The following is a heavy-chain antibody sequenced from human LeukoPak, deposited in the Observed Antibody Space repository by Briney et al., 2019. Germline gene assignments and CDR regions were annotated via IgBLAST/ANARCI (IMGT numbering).Heavy chain of an antibody. V-gene: IGHV4-59*01. CDR1: GGSISSYY. D-gene: IGHD3-9*01. J-gene: IGHJ6*02. Sequence: SETLSLTCTVSGGSISSYYWSWIRQPPGKGLEWIGYIYYSGSTNYNPSLKSRVTISVDTSKNQFSLKLSSVTAADTAVYYCARDPRERLRYPGTGYGMDVWGQGTTVTVSS. CDR2: IYYSGST. CDR3: ARDPRERLRYPGTGYGMDV.